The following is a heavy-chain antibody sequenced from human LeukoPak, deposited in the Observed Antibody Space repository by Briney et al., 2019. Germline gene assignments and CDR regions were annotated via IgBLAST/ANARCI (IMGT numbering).Heavy chain of an antibody. D-gene: IGHD6-19*01. CDR1: GFTFGTNT. Sequence: GGSLRLSCAASGFTFGTNTMNWVRQAPGKGLEWVSVIYSGGSTYYADSVKGRFTISRDNSKNTLYLQMNSLRAEDTAVYYCASPYSSGWYSFDYWGQGTLVTVSS. J-gene: IGHJ4*02. V-gene: IGHV3-66*01. CDR3: ASPYSSGWYSFDY. CDR2: IYSGGST.